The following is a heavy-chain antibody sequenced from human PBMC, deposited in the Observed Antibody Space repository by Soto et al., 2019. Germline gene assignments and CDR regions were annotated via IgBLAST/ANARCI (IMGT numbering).Heavy chain of an antibody. D-gene: IGHD3-22*01. J-gene: IGHJ4*02. Sequence: HPRGSLLLSCASSVFTFSIYTMSWVRQAPGKGLEWVSAVSGSGGSTYYPDSVKGRSTISRDNSKNPLYLQMNSLRAEDTDIYYCAKFVSGYYYWGFDYWGQGTLVTVS. CDR2: VSGSGGST. V-gene: IGHV3-23*01. CDR3: AKFVSGYYYWGFDY. CDR1: VFTFSIYT.